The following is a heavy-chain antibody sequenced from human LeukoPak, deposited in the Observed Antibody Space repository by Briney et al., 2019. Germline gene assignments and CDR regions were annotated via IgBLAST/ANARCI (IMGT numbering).Heavy chain of an antibody. CDR3: ARAARVVATKYYYDSSGYHLVY. Sequence: ASVKVSCKASGYTFTGYYMHWVRQAPGQGLEWMGGIILIFGTANYAQKFQGRVTITADESTSTAYMELSSLRSEDTAVYYCARAARVVATKYYYDSSGYHLVYWGQGTLVTVSS. D-gene: IGHD3-22*01. CDR2: IILIFGTA. V-gene: IGHV1-69*13. J-gene: IGHJ4*02. CDR1: GYTFTGYY.